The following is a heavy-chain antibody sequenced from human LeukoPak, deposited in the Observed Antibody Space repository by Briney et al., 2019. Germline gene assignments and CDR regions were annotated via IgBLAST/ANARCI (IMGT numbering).Heavy chain of an antibody. D-gene: IGHD6-25*01. CDR2: ISYDGSNK. CDR1: GFTFSSYG. V-gene: IGHV3-30*18. Sequence: GGSLRLSCAASGFTFSSYGMHWVRQAPGKGLEWVAVISYDGSNKYYADSVKGRFTISRDNSKNTLYLQMNSLRAEDTAVYYCAKSQRLVDYWGQGTLVTVSS. J-gene: IGHJ4*02. CDR3: AKSQRLVDY.